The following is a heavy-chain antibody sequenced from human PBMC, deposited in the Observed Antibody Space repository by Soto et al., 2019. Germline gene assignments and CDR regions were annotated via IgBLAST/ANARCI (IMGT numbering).Heavy chain of an antibody. CDR1: GFTFSSYG. Sequence: QVQLVESGGGVVQPGRSLRLSCAASGFTFSSYGMHWVRQAPGKGLGWVAVISYDGSNKYYADSVKGRFTISRDNSKNTLYLQMNSLRAEDTAVYYCAKDHGWGSVRASSYFDYWGQGTLVTVSS. CDR3: AKDHGWGSVRASSYFDY. D-gene: IGHD2-21*01. J-gene: IGHJ4*02. V-gene: IGHV3-30*18. CDR2: ISYDGSNK.